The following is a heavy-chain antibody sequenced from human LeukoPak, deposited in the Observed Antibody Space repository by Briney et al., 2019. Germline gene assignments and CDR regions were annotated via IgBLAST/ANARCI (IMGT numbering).Heavy chain of an antibody. D-gene: IGHD6-13*01. CDR3: AREATSSSWQGFRASWFDP. CDR1: GFTFSSYA. CDR2: ISYDGSNK. J-gene: IGHJ5*02. V-gene: IGHV3-30*04. Sequence: PGGSLRLSCAASGFTFSSYAMHWVRQAPGRGLEWVAVISYDGSNKYYADSVKGRFTISRDNSKNTLYLQMNSLRAEGTAVYYCAREATSSSWQGFRASWFDPWGQGTPVTAS.